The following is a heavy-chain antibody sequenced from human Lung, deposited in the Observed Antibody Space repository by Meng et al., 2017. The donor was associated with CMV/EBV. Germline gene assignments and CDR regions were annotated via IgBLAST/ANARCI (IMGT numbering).Heavy chain of an antibody. V-gene: IGHV3-48*03. J-gene: IGHJ6*02. CDR1: GFTFSSYE. D-gene: IGHD3-3*01. CDR3: ARDIVSIFGVAKPYYYYYYGMDV. CDR2: ISSSGSTI. Sequence: SCAASGFTFSSYEMNWVRQAPGKGLEWVSYISSSGSTIYYADSVKGRFTISRDNAKNSLYLQMNSLRAEETAVYYCARDIVSIFGVAKPYYYYYYGMDVWXQGTXVTVSS.